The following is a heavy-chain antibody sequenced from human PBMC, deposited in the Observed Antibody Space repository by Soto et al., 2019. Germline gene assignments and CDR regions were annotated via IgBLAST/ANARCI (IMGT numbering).Heavy chain of an antibody. Sequence: QVQLVESGGGVVQPGRSLRLSCAASGFTFSSYGMHWVRQAPGKGLEWVAVIWYDGSNKYYADSVKGRFTISRDNSKKTLYLQMNSLRAEDTAVYYCARAYYDSSGYHIGTFDYWGQGTLVTVSS. CDR3: ARAYYDSSGYHIGTFDY. CDR2: IWYDGSNK. CDR1: GFTFSSYG. J-gene: IGHJ4*02. V-gene: IGHV3-33*01. D-gene: IGHD3-22*01.